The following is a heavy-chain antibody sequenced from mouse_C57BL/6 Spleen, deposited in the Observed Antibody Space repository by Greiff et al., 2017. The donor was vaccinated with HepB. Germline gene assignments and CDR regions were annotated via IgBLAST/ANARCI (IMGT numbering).Heavy chain of an antibody. CDR2: IYPRDGST. Sequence: VQLVESGPELVKPGASVKLSCKASGYTFTSYDINWVKQRSGQGLEWIGWIYPRDGSTKYNEKFKGKATLTVDTSSSTAYMELHSLTSEDSAVYFCARDYGSSQFAYWGQGTLVTVSA. CDR3: ARDYGSSQFAY. CDR1: GYTFTSYD. D-gene: IGHD1-1*01. J-gene: IGHJ3*01. V-gene: IGHV1-85*01.